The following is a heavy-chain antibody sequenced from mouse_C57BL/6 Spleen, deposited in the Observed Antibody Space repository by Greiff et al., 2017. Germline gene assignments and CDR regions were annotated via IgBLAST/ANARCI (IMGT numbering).Heavy chain of an antibody. J-gene: IGHJ2*01. CDR1: GFTFSSYA. D-gene: IGHD2-10*02. CDR2: ISDGGSYT. CDR3: ARDRGYGNYAYFDY. V-gene: IGHV5-4*01. Sequence: EVKLVESGGGLVKPGGSLKLSCAASGFTFSSYAMSWVRQTPEKRLEWVATISDGGSYTYYPDNVKGRFTISRDNAKNNLYLQMSHLKSEDTAMYYCARDRGYGNYAYFDYWGQGTTLTVSS.